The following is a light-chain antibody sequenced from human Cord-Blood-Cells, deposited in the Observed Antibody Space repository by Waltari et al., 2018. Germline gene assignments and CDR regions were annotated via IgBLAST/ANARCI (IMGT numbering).Light chain of an antibody. CDR3: QQYNSYPLT. CDR1: QSISSW. CDR2: KAS. V-gene: IGKV1-5*03. J-gene: IGKJ4*01. Sequence: DIQMTQSPSTLSASVGDSVTITCRASQSISSWLASYQQKTGKAPKLLIYKASSLESGVPSRFSGSGSGTEFTLTISSLQPDDFATYYCQQYNSYPLTFGGGTKMEIK.